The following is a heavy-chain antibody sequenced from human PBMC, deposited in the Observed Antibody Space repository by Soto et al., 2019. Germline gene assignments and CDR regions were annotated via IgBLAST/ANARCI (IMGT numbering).Heavy chain of an antibody. CDR3: AKHLTWNHADY. V-gene: IGHV3-66*04. CDR1: GVTVSSNY. Sequence: PGGSLRLSCAASGVTVSSNYMSWVRQAPGKGLEWVSVIYSGGSTYYADSVKGRFTISRDNSKNTLYLQMNSLRAEDTAVYYCAKHLTWNHADYWGQGALVTVSS. D-gene: IGHD1-1*01. J-gene: IGHJ4*02. CDR2: IYSGGST.